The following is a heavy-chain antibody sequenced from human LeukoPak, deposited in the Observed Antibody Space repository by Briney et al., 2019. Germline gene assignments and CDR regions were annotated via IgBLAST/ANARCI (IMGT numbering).Heavy chain of an antibody. CDR2: IYTSGST. D-gene: IGHD3-3*01. CDR3: ARGTTIFGVVIDAFDI. Sequence: SETLSLTCTVSGGSISRYYWSRIRQPAGKGLEWIGRIYTSGSTNYNPSLKSRVTISVDTSKNQFSLKLSSVTAADTAVYYCARGTTIFGVVIDAFDIWGQGTMVTVSS. J-gene: IGHJ3*02. CDR1: GGSISRYY. V-gene: IGHV4-4*07.